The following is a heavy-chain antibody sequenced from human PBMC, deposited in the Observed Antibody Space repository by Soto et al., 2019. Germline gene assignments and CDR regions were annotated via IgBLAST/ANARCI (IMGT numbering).Heavy chain of an antibody. Sequence: PGESLKISCKGSGYSFTSYWIGWVRQMPGKGLEWMGIIYPGDSDTRYSPSFQGQVTTSADKSISTAYLQWSSLKASDTAMYYCARGYCSSTSCHRPTYYYYYYGMDVWGQGTTVTVSS. CDR1: GYSFTSYW. CDR2: IYPGDSDT. V-gene: IGHV5-51*01. J-gene: IGHJ6*02. D-gene: IGHD2-2*01. CDR3: ARGYCSSTSCHRPTYYYYYYGMDV.